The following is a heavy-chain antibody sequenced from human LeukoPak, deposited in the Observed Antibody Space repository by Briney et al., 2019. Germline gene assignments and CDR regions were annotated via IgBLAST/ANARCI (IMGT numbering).Heavy chain of an antibody. CDR1: GGSISSSSYY. CDR2: TYYSGST. CDR3: ARGATTYDY. J-gene: IGHJ4*02. Sequence: SETLSLTCTVSGGSISSSSYYWGWIRQPPGKGLEWIGSTYYSGSTYYNPSLRSRVTISVDTSKNQFSLKLSSVTAADTAVYYCARGATTYDYWGQGTLVTVSS. V-gene: IGHV4-39*01. D-gene: IGHD1-26*01.